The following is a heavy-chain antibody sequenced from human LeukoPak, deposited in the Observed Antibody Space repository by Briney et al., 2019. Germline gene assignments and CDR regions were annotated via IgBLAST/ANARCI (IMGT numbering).Heavy chain of an antibody. D-gene: IGHD3-10*01. Sequence: GGSRRISWKGSGSRFTSYWISGARQMPGKGREGRGSIDPSDSYTNYSPSFQAHVTISADKSISTAYLQWSSLKASDTAMYYCARQGGSSGSYYVDYWGQGTLVTVSS. V-gene: IGHV5-10-1*01. CDR2: IDPSDSYT. CDR1: GSRFTSYW. J-gene: IGHJ4*02. CDR3: ARQGGSSGSYYVDY.